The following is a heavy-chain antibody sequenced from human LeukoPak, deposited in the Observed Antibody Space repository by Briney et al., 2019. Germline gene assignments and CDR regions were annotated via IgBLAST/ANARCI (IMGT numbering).Heavy chain of an antibody. CDR1: GYTFTGYY. CDR2: INPNSGGT. J-gene: IGHJ6*02. CDR3: ARDPSYYYGMDV. Sequence: ASVNLSCKVSGYTFTGYYMHWVRQPPGQGLEWMGWINPNSGGTNNTQKFQGRATITKDPSITTAYMELSRLRSDDTAVYYCARDPSYYYGMDVWGQGTTVTVSS. V-gene: IGHV1-2*02.